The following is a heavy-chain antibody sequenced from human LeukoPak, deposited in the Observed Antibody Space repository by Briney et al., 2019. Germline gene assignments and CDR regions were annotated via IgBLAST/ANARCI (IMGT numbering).Heavy chain of an antibody. CDR1: GDSVSSNSAA. Sequence: SQTLSLTCAISGDSVSSNSAAWNWIRQSPSTGLEWLGRTYYRSNRYNAYAVSVKSRITIKADTSKNQFSLQLTSVTPEDTALYYCVRSGDTGSLDVWGKGTTVTVSS. CDR2: TYYRSNRYN. V-gene: IGHV6-1*01. J-gene: IGHJ6*04. CDR3: VRSGDTGSLDV. D-gene: IGHD1-26*01.